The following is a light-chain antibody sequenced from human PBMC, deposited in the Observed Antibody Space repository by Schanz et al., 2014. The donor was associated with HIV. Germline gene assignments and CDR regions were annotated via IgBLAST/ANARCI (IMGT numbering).Light chain of an antibody. Sequence: QSVLTQPASVSGSPGQSITLSCTGTSRDVGNYNYVSWYQQHPGKAPKLIIFDVSNRPSGVSSRFSGSKSGNTASLSISGLQAEDEADYYCSSYTSSSPLGVFGTGTKVTVL. CDR1: SRDVGNYNY. J-gene: IGLJ1*01. CDR3: SSYTSSSPLGV. CDR2: DVS. V-gene: IGLV2-14*01.